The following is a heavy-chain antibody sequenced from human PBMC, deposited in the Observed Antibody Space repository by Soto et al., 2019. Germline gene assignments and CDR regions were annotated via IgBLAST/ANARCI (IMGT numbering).Heavy chain of an antibody. V-gene: IGHV4-34*01. CDR2: INHSGST. Sequence: SETLSLTCAVYGGSFSGYYWSWIRQPPGKGLEWIGEINHSGSTNYNPSLKSRVTISVDTSKNQFSLKLSSVTAADTAVYYCARKATIFGVVIIGYYYYMDVWGKGTTVTVSS. CDR1: GGSFSGYY. J-gene: IGHJ6*03. CDR3: ARKATIFGVVIIGYYYYMDV. D-gene: IGHD3-3*01.